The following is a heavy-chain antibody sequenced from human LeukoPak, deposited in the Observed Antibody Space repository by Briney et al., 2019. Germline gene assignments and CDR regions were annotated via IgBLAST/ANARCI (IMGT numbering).Heavy chain of an antibody. D-gene: IGHD5-12*01. J-gene: IGHJ4*02. V-gene: IGHV3-30*02. CDR1: GFTVSDVY. CDR3: ARGPSGYHNT. Sequence: GGSLRLSCAASGFTVSDVYMTWVRQAPGKGLEWVAFIRYDGSNKYYADSVKGRFTISRDNSKNTLYLQMNSLRAEDTAVYYCARGPSGYHNTGGQGTLVTVSS. CDR2: IRYDGSNK.